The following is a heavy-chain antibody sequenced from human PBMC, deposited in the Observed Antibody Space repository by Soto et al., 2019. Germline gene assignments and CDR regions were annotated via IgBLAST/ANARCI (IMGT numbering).Heavy chain of an antibody. CDR1: GFTFSSYA. J-gene: IGHJ4*02. V-gene: IGHV3-23*01. D-gene: IGHD5-18*01. CDR2: ISGSGGST. CDR3: AKDWRGYRRYDY. Sequence: EVQLLESGGGLVQPGGSLRLSCAASGFTFSSYAMSWVRQAPGKGLEWVSAISGSGGSTYYADSVKGRFTISRDNSKNPLYLQMTSLRAEDTAVYYCAKDWRGYRRYDYWGQGTLVTVSS.